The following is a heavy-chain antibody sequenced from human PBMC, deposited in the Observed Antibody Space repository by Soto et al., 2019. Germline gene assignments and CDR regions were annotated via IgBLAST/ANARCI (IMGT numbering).Heavy chain of an antibody. CDR1: GYTFTSYA. CDR2: INAGNGNT. D-gene: IGHD6-13*01. Sequence: ASVKVSCKASGYTFTSYAMHWVRQAPGQRLEWMGWINAGNGNTKYSQKFQGRVTITRDTSASTAYMELSSLRSEDTAVYYGARDQDLAAGPPDAFDIWGQGTMVTVSS. V-gene: IGHV1-3*01. J-gene: IGHJ3*02. CDR3: ARDQDLAAGPPDAFDI.